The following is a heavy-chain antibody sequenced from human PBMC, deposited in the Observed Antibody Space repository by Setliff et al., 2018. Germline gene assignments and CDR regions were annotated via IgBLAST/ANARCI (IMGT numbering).Heavy chain of an antibody. D-gene: IGHD3-16*02. CDR1: GGSFSGYY. Sequence: SETLSLTCAVYGGSFSGYYWSWIRQPPGKGLEWIGEINHSGSTNYNPSLKSRVTISVDTSKNQFSLKLSSVTAADTAVYYCARTDYDYVWGSYRLGDYFDYWGQGTLVTVSS. V-gene: IGHV4-34*01. CDR2: INHSGST. J-gene: IGHJ4*02. CDR3: ARTDYDYVWGSYRLGDYFDY.